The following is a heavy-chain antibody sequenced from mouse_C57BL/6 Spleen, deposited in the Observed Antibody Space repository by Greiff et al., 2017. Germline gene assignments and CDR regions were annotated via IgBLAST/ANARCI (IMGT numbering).Heavy chain of an antibody. CDR1: GYTFTDYY. Sequence: VQLQQSGPELVKPGASVKISCKASGYTFTDYYMNWVKQSHGKSLEWIGDINPNNGGTSYNQKFKGKATLTVDKSSSTAYMELRSLTSEDSAVYYCARWGGNANYWYFDVWGTGTTVTVSS. J-gene: IGHJ1*03. V-gene: IGHV1-26*01. D-gene: IGHD2-1*01. CDR2: INPNNGGT. CDR3: ARWGGNANYWYFDV.